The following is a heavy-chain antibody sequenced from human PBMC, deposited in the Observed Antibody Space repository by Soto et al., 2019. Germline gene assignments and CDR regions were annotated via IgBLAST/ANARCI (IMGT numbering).Heavy chain of an antibody. CDR3: ASSPSATETTVVVITTPLNLLY. D-gene: IGHD3-22*01. CDR2: IIPIFGTA. V-gene: IGHV1-69*13. Sequence: ASVKVSCKASGGTFSSYAVSWVRQAPGQGLEWMGGIIPIFGTANYAQKFQGRVTITADESTGTAYMELSSLRSEDTAVYCCASSPSATETTVVVITTPLNLLYWGQGTLVTVSS. CDR1: GGTFSSYA. J-gene: IGHJ4*02.